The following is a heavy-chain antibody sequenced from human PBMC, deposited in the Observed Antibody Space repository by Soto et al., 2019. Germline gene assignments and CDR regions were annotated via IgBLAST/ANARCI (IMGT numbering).Heavy chain of an antibody. D-gene: IGHD3-22*01. CDR3: AAKTGVTMIVVPPYFDL. Sequence: QVQLVQSGAEVKKPGSSVKVSCKASGGTFSSYAISWVRQAPGQGLEWMGGIIPIFGTANYAQKFQGRVTITADESTSTAYMELSSLRSEDTAVYYCAAKTGVTMIVVPPYFDLWDRGTLVTVSS. CDR2: IIPIFGTA. V-gene: IGHV1-69*01. J-gene: IGHJ2*01. CDR1: GGTFSSYA.